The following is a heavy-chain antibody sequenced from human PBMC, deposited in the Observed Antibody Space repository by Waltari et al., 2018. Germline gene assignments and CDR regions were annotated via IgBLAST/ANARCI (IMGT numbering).Heavy chain of an antibody. V-gene: IGHV3-21*01. J-gene: IGHJ4*02. CDR3: ARDRQLWLTLVY. Sequence: EVQLVESGGGLVKPGGSLRLSCAASGFTFSSYSMNWVRQAPGKGLELVSSISSSSSYIDYADSVKGRYTISRDNAKNSLYLQMNSLSAEDTAVYYCARDRQLWLTLVYWGQGTLVTVSS. CDR1: GFTFSSYS. D-gene: IGHD5-18*01. CDR2: ISSSSSYI.